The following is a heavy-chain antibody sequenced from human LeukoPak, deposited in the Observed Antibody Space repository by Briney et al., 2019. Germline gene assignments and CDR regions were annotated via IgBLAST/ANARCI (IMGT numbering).Heavy chain of an antibody. Sequence: GGSLRLSCAASGFTFNSYAMSWVRQAPGEGLEWVSVIYSGGSTYYADSVKGRFTISRDNSKNTLYLQMNSLRAEDTAVYYCAREVSYYNDSSRAVNYWGQGTLVTVSS. CDR1: GFTFNSYA. D-gene: IGHD3-22*01. J-gene: IGHJ4*02. V-gene: IGHV3-66*01. CDR2: IYSGGST. CDR3: AREVSYYNDSSRAVNY.